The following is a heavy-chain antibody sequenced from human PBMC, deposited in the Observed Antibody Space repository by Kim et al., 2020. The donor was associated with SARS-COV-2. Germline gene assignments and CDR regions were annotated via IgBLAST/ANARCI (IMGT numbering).Heavy chain of an antibody. CDR3: ARGKTNWNDVNYYGMDV. Sequence: GGSLRLSCAASGFTFADYGMSWVRQAPGKGLEWVSGINWNGGSTGYADSVKGRFTISRDNAKKSLYLQMSSLRAEDTALFYCARGKTNWNDVNYYGMDVWCQGTTVTVSS. CDR2: INWNGGST. J-gene: IGHJ6*02. CDR1: GFTFADYG. D-gene: IGHD1-1*01. V-gene: IGHV3-20*04.